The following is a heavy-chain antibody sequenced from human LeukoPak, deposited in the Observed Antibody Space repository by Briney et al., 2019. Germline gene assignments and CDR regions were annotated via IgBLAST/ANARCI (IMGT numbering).Heavy chain of an antibody. CDR2: INHSGST. Sequence: SETLSLTCVVSGGSFSAHYWSWVRQPPGMGLEWIGEINHSGSTNYNPSLKSRVTMSVDTSKNQFSLKLSSVNAADTAVYYCARYFTFDSSGYYYTFDYWGQGTLVTVSS. D-gene: IGHD3-22*01. J-gene: IGHJ4*02. CDR3: ARYFTFDSSGYYYTFDY. CDR1: GGSFSAHY. V-gene: IGHV4-34*01.